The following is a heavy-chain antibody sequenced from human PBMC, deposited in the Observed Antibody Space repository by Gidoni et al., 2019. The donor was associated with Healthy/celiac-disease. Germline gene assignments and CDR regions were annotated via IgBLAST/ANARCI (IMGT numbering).Heavy chain of an antibody. CDR2: IYYSGST. J-gene: IGHJ4*02. D-gene: IGHD2-2*01. V-gene: IGHV4-59*01. Sequence: QVQLQESGPGLVKPSETLSLTCTVSVGSISSYYWSWIRQPPGKGLEWLGYIYYSGSTNYNPSLKSRVTISVDTSKNQSSLKLSSVTAADTAVYYCARESCSSTSCYLDYWGQGTLVTVSS. CDR3: ARESCSSTSCYLDY. CDR1: VGSISSYY.